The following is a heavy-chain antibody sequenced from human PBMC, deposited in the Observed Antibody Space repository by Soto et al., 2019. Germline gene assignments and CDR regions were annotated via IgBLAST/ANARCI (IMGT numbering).Heavy chain of an antibody. CDR1: GFTFSSYA. CDR3: AKDLPLVLLWFGESTPFDP. Sequence: GGSLRLSCAASGFTFSSYAMSWVRQAPGKGLEWVSAISGSGGSTYYADSVKGRFTISRDNSKNTLYLQMNSLRAEDTAVYYCAKDLPLVLLWFGESTPFDPWGQGTLVTVSS. D-gene: IGHD3-10*01. V-gene: IGHV3-23*01. J-gene: IGHJ5*02. CDR2: ISGSGGST.